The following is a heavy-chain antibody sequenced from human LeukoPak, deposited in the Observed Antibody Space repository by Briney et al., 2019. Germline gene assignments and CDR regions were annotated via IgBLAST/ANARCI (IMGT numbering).Heavy chain of an antibody. Sequence: GESLRLSCAVSGFTFSGFWMSWSRQAPGKGLEWVASINSDGSEGYYADVVKGRFTISRDNAKNSLYLQINSLRAEDTAVYYCARSSYSSSSSVWGQGTMVTVSS. CDR3: ARSSYSSSSSV. D-gene: IGHD6-6*01. V-gene: IGHV3-7*03. CDR2: INSDGSEG. CDR1: GFTFSGFW. J-gene: IGHJ3*01.